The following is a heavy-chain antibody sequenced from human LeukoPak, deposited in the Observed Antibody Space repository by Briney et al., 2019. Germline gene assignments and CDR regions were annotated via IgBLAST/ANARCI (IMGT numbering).Heavy chain of an antibody. CDR1: GGSFSGYY. CDR2: INHSGST. V-gene: IGHV4-34*01. D-gene: IGHD2-2*01. Sequence: SETLSLTCAVYGGSFSGYYWSWIRQPPGKGLEWIGEINHSGSTNYNPSLKSRVTISVDTSKNQFSLKLSSVIAADTAVYYCARPGYPSCSSASCYEYYYYMDVWGKGTTVTISS. CDR3: ARPGYPSCSSASCYEYYYYMDV. J-gene: IGHJ6*03.